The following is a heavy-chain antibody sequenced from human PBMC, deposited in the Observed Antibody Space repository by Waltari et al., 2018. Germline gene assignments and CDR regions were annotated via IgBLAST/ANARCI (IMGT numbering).Heavy chain of an antibody. CDR1: GGSISSHY. V-gene: IGHV4-59*11. J-gene: IGHJ5*02. D-gene: IGHD6-13*01. CDR2: ISYTGST. CDR3: ARYSSSYNWFEP. Sequence: QVQLQESGPGLVKTSETLSLTCSVSGGSISSHYWRWIRQPPGKVLEWIGYISYTGSTNYNPAIKSRVTRSVETSKTQFDRNLSFVDAADTAVYYCARYSSSYNWFEPWGQGTLVTVSS.